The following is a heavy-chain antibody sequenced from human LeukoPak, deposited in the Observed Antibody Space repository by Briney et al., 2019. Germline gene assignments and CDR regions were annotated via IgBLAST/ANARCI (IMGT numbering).Heavy chain of an antibody. CDR3: ARVVGSSSWDNWFDP. J-gene: IGHJ5*02. D-gene: IGHD6-13*01. Sequence: ASVKVSCKASGYTFTSYGISWVRQAPGQGLEWMGWISAYNGNTNYAQKLQGRVTMTTDTSTSTAYVELRSLRSDDTAVYYCARVVGSSSWDNWFDPWGQGTLVTVSS. V-gene: IGHV1-18*01. CDR2: ISAYNGNT. CDR1: GYTFTSYG.